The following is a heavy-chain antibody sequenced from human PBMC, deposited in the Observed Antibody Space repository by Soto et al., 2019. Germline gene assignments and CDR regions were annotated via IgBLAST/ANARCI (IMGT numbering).Heavy chain of an antibody. CDR3: XXGNAXXXXXXGYLGRH. Sequence: EVQLVESGGGLVQPGESLTLSCAASGFTFSSYWMHWVRQAPGKGLVWVSRIKSDGRGTYYADSVKGRLTISRDNAKXXXXXXXXXXXXXXXXXXXXXXGNAXXXXXXGYLGRHWRQGTLVTVSS. CDR2: IKSDGRGT. V-gene: IGHV3-74*01. J-gene: IGHJ4*02. D-gene: IGHD5-18*01. CDR1: GFTFSSYW.